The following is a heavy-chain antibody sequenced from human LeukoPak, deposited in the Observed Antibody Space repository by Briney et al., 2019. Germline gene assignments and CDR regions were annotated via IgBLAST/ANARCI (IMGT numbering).Heavy chain of an antibody. V-gene: IGHV3-48*03. Sequence: GGSLRLSCAASGFTFSSYEMSWVRQAPGKGLEWVSYIDSGGDTIHYADSVKGRFTVSRDDAQRSLYLQMNSLRAEDTAVYYCAREDDSSGYYYGIHDYWGQGTLVAVSP. CDR1: GFTFSSYE. CDR3: AREDDSSGYYYGIHDY. CDR2: IDSGGDTI. D-gene: IGHD3-22*01. J-gene: IGHJ4*02.